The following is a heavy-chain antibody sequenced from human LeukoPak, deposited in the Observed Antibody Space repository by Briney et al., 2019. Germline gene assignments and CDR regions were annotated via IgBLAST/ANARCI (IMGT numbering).Heavy chain of an antibody. J-gene: IGHJ4*02. Sequence: GGSLRLSCAASGFTFSSHWMSWVRQAPGKGLEWVANIKQDGSEKNYVDSVKGRSTISRDNAKNSLYLQMNSLRAEDTAVYYCARGSSAAGYWGQGTLVTVSS. D-gene: IGHD6-13*01. CDR2: IKQDGSEK. V-gene: IGHV3-7*01. CDR3: ARGSSAAGY. CDR1: GFTFSSHW.